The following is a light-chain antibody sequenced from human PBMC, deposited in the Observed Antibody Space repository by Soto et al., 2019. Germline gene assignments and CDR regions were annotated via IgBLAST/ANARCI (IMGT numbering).Light chain of an antibody. CDR2: VVS. CDR1: SSDVGGYKY. V-gene: IGLV2-14*01. CDR3: SSYTTNHTRV. J-gene: IGLJ3*02. Sequence: QSALTQPASVSGSPGQSITITCTGTSSDVGGYKYVSWYQQHPGKAPKLLIYVVSNRPSGVSNRFSGSKAGNTASLTISGLRAEDEADYYCSSYTTNHTRVFGGGTKVTVL.